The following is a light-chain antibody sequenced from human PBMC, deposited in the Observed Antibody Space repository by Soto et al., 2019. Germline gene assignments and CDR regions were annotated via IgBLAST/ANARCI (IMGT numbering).Light chain of an antibody. CDR2: AAS. CDR1: QSISSY. Sequence: DIQMTQSPSSLSASVGDRVTITCRASQSISSYLNWYQQKPGKAPKLLIYAASSLQSGVPSRFSGSGSGTDFTLNISSLQPEDFAIYYCQQSYSTPLTFGGGTKVEIK. CDR3: QQSYSTPLT. V-gene: IGKV1-39*01. J-gene: IGKJ4*01.